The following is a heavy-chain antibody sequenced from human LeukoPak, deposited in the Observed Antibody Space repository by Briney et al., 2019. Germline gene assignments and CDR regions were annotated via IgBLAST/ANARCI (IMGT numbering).Heavy chain of an antibody. CDR1: GGSFSGYY. Sequence: SETLSLTCAVYGGSFSGYYWSLIRQPPGKGLEWIGEINHSGSTNYNPSLKSRVTISVDTSKNQFSLKLSSVTAADTAVYYCARGFSLTNGDWFDPWGQGTLVTVSS. V-gene: IGHV4-34*01. CDR2: INHSGST. J-gene: IGHJ5*02. D-gene: IGHD2-8*01. CDR3: ARGFSLTNGDWFDP.